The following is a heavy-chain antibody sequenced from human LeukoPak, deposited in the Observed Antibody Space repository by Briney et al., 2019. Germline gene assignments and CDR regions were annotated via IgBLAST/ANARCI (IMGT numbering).Heavy chain of an antibody. J-gene: IGHJ4*02. CDR2: INPSGGST. V-gene: IGHV1-46*01. Sequence: ASVKVSCKASGYTFTSYYMHWVRQAPGQGLEWMGIINPSGGSTSYAQKFQGRVTMTRDTSTSTVYMELSSLRSEDTAVYYCASSRPLGSSALLAPYYWGQGTLVTVSS. CDR1: GYTFTSYY. CDR3: ASSRPLGSSALLAPYY. D-gene: IGHD2-2*01.